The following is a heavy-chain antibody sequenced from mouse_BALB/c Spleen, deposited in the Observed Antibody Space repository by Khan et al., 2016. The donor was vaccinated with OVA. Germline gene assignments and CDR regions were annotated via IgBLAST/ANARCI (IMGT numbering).Heavy chain of an antibody. CDR3: ARRGYDYGRGALFAY. J-gene: IGHJ3*01. Sequence: VQLQQSGPGLVQPSQSLSITCTVSGFSLNNYSVHWVRQSPGKGLEWLGVIWSAGSTDYNAAFISRLTISTDNSRSQVFFKMNSLKPNDTAMYYWARRGYDYGRGALFAYWGQGTLVTVSA. D-gene: IGHD2-4*01. V-gene: IGHV2-2*02. CDR1: GFSLNNYS. CDR2: IWSAGST.